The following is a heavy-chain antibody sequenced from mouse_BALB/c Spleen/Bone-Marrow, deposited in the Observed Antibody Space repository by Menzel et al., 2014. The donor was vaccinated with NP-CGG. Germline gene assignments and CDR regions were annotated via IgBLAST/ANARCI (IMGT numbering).Heavy chain of an antibody. D-gene: IGHD2-3*01. V-gene: IGHV5-6-3*01. CDR3: ARDGYYVGLAY. Sequence: DVQLVESGGGLVQPGGSLKLSCAASGFTFSNYGMSWVRQTPDKRLELVATINSNGDTTYYSDSVKGRFTISRDNAKNTLYLQMNSLKSEDTAMYYCARDGYYVGLAYWGQGTLVTVSA. CDR1: GFTFSNYG. CDR2: INSNGDTT. J-gene: IGHJ3*01.